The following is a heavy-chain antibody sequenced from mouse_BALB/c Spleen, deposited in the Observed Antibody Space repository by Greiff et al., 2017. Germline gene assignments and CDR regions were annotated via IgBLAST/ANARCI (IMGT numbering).Heavy chain of an antibody. CDR3: AREDYYDYTVFFDY. D-gene: IGHD2-4*01. CDR1: GYTFTSYY. CDR2: IYPGNVNT. V-gene: IGHV1S56*01. J-gene: IGHJ2*01. Sequence: VQLQQSGPELVKPGASVTISCKASGYTFTSYYIHWVKQRPGQGLEWIGWIYPGNVNTKYNEKFKGKATLTADKSSSTAYMQLSSLTSEDSAVYFCAREDYYDYTVFFDYWGQGTTLTVSS.